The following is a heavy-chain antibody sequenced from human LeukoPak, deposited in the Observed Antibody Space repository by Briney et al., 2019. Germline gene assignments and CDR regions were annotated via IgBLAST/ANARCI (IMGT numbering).Heavy chain of an antibody. J-gene: IGHJ3*02. Sequence: GGSLRLSCAASEFTFTSYELNWVRQAPGKGLERVSYSSSSGNTISYADSVKGRFTISRDNAKNSLYLQVISLRAEDTAVYYCARGPSIAARYDAFDIWGQGTMVTVSS. D-gene: IGHD6-6*01. CDR3: ARGPSIAARYDAFDI. CDR2: SSSSGNTI. CDR1: EFTFTSYE. V-gene: IGHV3-48*03.